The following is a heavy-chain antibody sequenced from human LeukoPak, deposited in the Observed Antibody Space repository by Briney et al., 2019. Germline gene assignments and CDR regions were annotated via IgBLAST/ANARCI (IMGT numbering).Heavy chain of an antibody. J-gene: IGHJ5*02. D-gene: IGHD2-2*01. CDR2: FNPSGGST. CDR1: GYTFTSYY. Sequence: ASVKVSCKASGYTFTSYYMHWVRQAPGQGLEWMGIFNPSGGSTSYAQKFRGRVTMTRDTSTSTVYMELSSLRSEDTAVYYCARDRQDCSSTSCYFPENWFDPWGQGTLVTVSS. V-gene: IGHV1-46*01. CDR3: ARDRQDCSSTSCYFPENWFDP.